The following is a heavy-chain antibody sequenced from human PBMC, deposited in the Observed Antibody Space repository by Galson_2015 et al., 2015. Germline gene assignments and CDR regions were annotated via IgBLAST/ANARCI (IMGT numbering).Heavy chain of an antibody. CDR1: GFTFSSYA. D-gene: IGHD6-19*01. CDR2: ISYDGSNK. V-gene: IGHV3-30*15. J-gene: IGHJ1*01. Sequence: SLRLSCAASGFTFSSYAMHWVRQAPGKGLEWVALISYDGSNKYYADSAKGRFTISRDNSKNTLYLQVSSLRAEDTAVYYCARDVYSSSWGYFHHWGQGTLVTVSS. CDR3: ARDVYSSSWGYFHH.